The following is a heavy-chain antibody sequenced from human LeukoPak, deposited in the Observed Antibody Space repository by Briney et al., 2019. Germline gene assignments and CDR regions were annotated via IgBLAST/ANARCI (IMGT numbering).Heavy chain of an antibody. CDR2: INYSGTT. CDR1: GGSISSSGYY. CDR3: ARRGAARGKNFDY. Sequence: SETLSLTCTASGGSISSSGYYWGWIRQPPGKGLEWIASINYSGTTYYNPSLKSRVTISEDRSKNQFSLKLSSVTAADTAVYYCARRGAARGKNFDYWGQGTLVTVSS. V-gene: IGHV4-39*01. D-gene: IGHD6-6*01. J-gene: IGHJ4*02.